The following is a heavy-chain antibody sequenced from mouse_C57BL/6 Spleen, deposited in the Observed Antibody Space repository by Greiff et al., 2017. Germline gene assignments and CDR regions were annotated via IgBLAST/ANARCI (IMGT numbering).Heavy chain of an antibody. V-gene: IGHV5-4*01. CDR1: GFTFSSYA. J-gene: IGHJ2*01. Sequence: EVQLVESGGGLVKPGGSLKLSCAASGFTFSSYALSWVRQTPEKRLEGVATISDGGSYTYYPDNVKGRFTISRDNAKNNLYLQMSHLKSEDTAMYYGARALNWEVYFDYWGQGTTRTVSS. D-gene: IGHD4-1*01. CDR3: ARALNWEVYFDY. CDR2: ISDGGSYT.